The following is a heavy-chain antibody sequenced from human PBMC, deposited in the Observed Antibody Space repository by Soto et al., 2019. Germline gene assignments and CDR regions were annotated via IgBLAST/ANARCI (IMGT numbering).Heavy chain of an antibody. V-gene: IGHV4-59*08. CDR1: GGSISSYY. J-gene: IGHJ3*02. CDR2: IYYSGST. Sequence: SETLSLTCTVSGGSISSYYWSWIRQPPGKGLEWIGYIYYSGSTNYNPSLKSRVTISVDTSKNQFSLKLSSVTAADTAVYYCARHHCNNGVCFVQSGAFDIWGQGTMVTVSS. D-gene: IGHD2-8*01. CDR3: ARHHCNNGVCFVQSGAFDI.